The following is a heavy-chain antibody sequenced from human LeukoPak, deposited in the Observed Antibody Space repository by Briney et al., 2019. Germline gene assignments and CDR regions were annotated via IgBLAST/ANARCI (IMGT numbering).Heavy chain of an antibody. D-gene: IGHD3-22*01. J-gene: IGHJ4*02. CDR2: IYYSGST. Sequence: SETLSLTCTVSGGSISSGGYYWSWIRQHPGKGLEWIGYIYYSGSTNYNPSLKSRVTISVDTSKNQFSLKLSSVTAADTTVYYCARGYYDSSGYFIPDYWGQGTLVTVSS. CDR3: ARGYYDSSGYFIPDY. CDR1: GGSISSGGYY. V-gene: IGHV4-61*08.